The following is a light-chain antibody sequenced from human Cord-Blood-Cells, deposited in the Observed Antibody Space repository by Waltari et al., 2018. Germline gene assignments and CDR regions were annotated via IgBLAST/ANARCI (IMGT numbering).Light chain of an antibody. J-gene: IGLJ2*01. Sequence: QSALTQPASVSGSPGQSITISCTGTSSDVGGYNDVSWYQQQPGKAPKLMIYDVSKRPSGVSNRFSGSKSGNTASLTISGLQAEDEADYYCSSYTSSSTLVFGGGTKLTVL. V-gene: IGLV2-14*01. CDR3: SSYTSSSTLV. CDR2: DVS. CDR1: SSDVGGYND.